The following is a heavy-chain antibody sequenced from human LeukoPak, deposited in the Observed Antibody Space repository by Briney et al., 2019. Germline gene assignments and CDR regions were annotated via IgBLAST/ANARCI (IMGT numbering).Heavy chain of an antibody. D-gene: IGHD5-24*01. V-gene: IGHV3-9*01. CDR2: ISWNSGSI. CDR1: GFTFDDYA. CDR3: AKDVGRWLQNAQYYFDY. J-gene: IGHJ4*02. Sequence: GRSLRLSCAASGFTFDDYAMHWVRQAPGKGLEWVSGISWNSGSIGYADSVKGRFTISRDNAKNSLYLQTNSLRAEDTALYYCAKDVGRWLQNAQYYFDYWGQGTLVTVSS.